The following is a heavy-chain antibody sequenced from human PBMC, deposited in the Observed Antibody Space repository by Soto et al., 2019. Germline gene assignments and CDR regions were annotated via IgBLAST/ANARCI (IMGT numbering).Heavy chain of an antibody. D-gene: IGHD2-21*01. CDR1: GFIFTTYG. Sequence: QVQLVESGGGVVQPGRSLRLSCAASGFIFTTYGLHWVRQAPGKGLEWVAVIWYDGSNQYYADSVKGRFTISRDNSKNMLYLEMNSLIVEDTAVYYCVKDHCGGFCYSAPYFDYWGQGTLVTVSS. CDR2: IWYDGSNQ. CDR3: VKDHCGGFCYSAPYFDY. V-gene: IGHV3-33*06. J-gene: IGHJ4*02.